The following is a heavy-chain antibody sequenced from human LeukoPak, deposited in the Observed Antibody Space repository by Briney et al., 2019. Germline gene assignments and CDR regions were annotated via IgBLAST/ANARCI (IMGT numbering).Heavy chain of an antibody. V-gene: IGHV3-33*01. Sequence: PGGSLRLSCAASGFTFSTYGMHWVRQAPGKGLEWVAVIWFDGSKKYYADSVKGRFTISRENSMNTLFLQMNSLRVEDTAVYYCARDYGGHSDLDYWGQGTLVSVSS. CDR3: ARDYGGHSDLDY. CDR2: IWFDGSKK. J-gene: IGHJ4*02. D-gene: IGHD4-23*01. CDR1: GFTFSTYG.